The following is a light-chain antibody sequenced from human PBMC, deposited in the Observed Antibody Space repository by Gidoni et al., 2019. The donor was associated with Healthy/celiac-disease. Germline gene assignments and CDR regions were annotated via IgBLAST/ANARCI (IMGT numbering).Light chain of an antibody. V-gene: IGKV1-39*01. Sequence: DIQMTQSPSSLSASVGDRVTITCRASQSISSYLNWYQQKPGKAPKLLIYAAASWQSGVPSRFSGSGSGTEFTPTIISLQPADFATYYCQQSYSTPRTFGQGTKVEIK. CDR1: QSISSY. J-gene: IGKJ1*01. CDR2: AAA. CDR3: QQSYSTPRT.